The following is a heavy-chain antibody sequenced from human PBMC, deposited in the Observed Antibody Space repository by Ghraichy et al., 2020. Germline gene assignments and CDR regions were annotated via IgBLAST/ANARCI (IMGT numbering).Heavy chain of an antibody. CDR1: GLTFTDYW. CDR3: ATSAVSYYRTVLDY. V-gene: IGHV3-74*01. Sequence: GGSLRLSCAVSGLTFTDYWLNWVRQAPGKGLVWVSCIYTDVSSASYADSVKGRFTISRDNAKNTLYLQMNSLRADDTAVYFCATSAVSYYRTVLDYWGQGNLVIVSA. J-gene: IGHJ4*02. D-gene: IGHD3-22*01. CDR2: IYTDVSSA.